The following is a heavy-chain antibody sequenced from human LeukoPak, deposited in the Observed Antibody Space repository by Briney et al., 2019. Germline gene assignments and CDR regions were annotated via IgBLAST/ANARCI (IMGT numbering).Heavy chain of an antibody. J-gene: IGHJ6*03. CDR1: GGSISSSSYY. Sequence: PSETLSLTCTVSGGSISSSSYYWGWIRQPPGKGLEWIGSIYYSGSTYYNPSLKSRVTISVDTSKNQFSLKLSSVTAADTAVYYCARGLFGLYDFWSGYWVGHDYYYYMDVWGKGTTVTVSS. D-gene: IGHD3-3*01. V-gene: IGHV4-39*07. CDR2: IYYSGST. CDR3: ARGLFGLYDFWSGYWVGHDYYYYMDV.